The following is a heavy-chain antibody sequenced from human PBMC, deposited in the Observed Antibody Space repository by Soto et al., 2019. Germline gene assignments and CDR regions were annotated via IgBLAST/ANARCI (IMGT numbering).Heavy chain of an antibody. CDR2: IYHSGST. D-gene: IGHD3-22*01. CDR1: GGSISSSNW. J-gene: IGHJ4*02. V-gene: IGHV4-4*02. CDR3: ARRLVVGYGYRGIDY. Sequence: QVQLQESGPGLVKPSGTLSLTCAVSGGSISSSNWWSWVRQPPGKGLEWIGEIYHSGSTNYNPSPQSRVTSSVDRSKNQFSLKLSSVTAADSAVYYCARRLVVGYGYRGIDYWGQGNLVTVSS.